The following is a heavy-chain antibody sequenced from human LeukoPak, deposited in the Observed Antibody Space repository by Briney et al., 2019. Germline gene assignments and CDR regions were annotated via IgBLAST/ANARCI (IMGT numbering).Heavy chain of an antibody. CDR3: ARASYSYDISGWVPFDY. CDR2: IYTSGST. J-gene: IGHJ4*02. CDR1: AYSISTGDYY. Sequence: PSETLSLTCTVSAYSISTGDYYWSWIRQPAGKGLEWIGRIYTSGSTTYNPSLKSRVTISGDTSENQFSLRLSSVTAADTVVYYCARASYSYDISGWVPFDYWGQGTLVTVSS. D-gene: IGHD3-22*01. V-gene: IGHV4-61*02.